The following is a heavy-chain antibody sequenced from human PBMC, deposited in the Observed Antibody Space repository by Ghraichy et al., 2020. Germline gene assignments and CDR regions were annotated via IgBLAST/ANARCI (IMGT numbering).Heavy chain of an antibody. CDR3: ARDSDFWSGSHYFDY. V-gene: IGHV3-30-3*01. J-gene: IGHJ4*02. CDR1: GFTFSTYA. Sequence: GGSLRLSCTASGFTFSTYAMNWVRQAPGKGLEWVAVISNDGGNQYYADSVKGRFTISRDNSKNTLYLKMSSLRAEDTAVYSCARDSDFWSGSHYFDYWGQGTLVTVSS. D-gene: IGHD3-3*01. CDR2: ISNDGGNQ.